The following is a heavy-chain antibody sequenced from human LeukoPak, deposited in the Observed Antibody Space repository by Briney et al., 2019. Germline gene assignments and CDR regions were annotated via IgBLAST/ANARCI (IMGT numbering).Heavy chain of an antibody. CDR3: ARGRDYADH. D-gene: IGHD4-17*01. V-gene: IGHV4-34*01. J-gene: IGHJ5*02. CDR2: INHSGST. CDR1: GGSFSGYY. Sequence: NPSETLSLTCAVYGGSFSGYYWSWIRQPPGKGLEWIGEINHSGSTNYNPSLKSRVTISVDTSKNQFSLKLSSVTAADTAVYYCARGRDYADHWGQGTLVTVSS.